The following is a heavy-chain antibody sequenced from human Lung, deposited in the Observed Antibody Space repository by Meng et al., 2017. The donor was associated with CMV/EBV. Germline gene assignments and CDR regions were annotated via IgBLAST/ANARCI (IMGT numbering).Heavy chain of an antibody. CDR2: ISYDGSNK. V-gene: IGHV3-30-3*01. D-gene: IGHD6-19*01. J-gene: IGHJ4*02. Sequence: QVQGVGSGGGVVQLGRSLRLSCAASGFTFSSYAMHWVRQAPGKGLEWVAVISYDGSNKYYADSVKGRFTISRDNSKNTLYLQMNSLRAEDTAVYYCARGQWHSLDYWGQGTLVTVSS. CDR1: GFTFSSYA. CDR3: ARGQWHSLDY.